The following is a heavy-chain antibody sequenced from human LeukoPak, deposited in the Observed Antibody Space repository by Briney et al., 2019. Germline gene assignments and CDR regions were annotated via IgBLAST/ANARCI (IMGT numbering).Heavy chain of an antibody. J-gene: IGHJ4*02. Sequence: ASVKVSCKASGYTFSLYYLHWVRQAPGQGPEWMGMINPGDGSTTYRQKFKGRVTMTRDMSTRTIYMELSGLKFEDTAVYYCARDAGSSWHNWGQGTLVTVSS. V-gene: IGHV1-46*01. CDR2: INPGDGST. D-gene: IGHD6-13*01. CDR3: ARDAGSSWHN. CDR1: GYTFSLYY.